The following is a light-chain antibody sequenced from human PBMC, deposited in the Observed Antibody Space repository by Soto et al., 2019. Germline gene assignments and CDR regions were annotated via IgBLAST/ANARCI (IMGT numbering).Light chain of an antibody. CDR3: QQYDDWLRLT. CDR2: GAS. Sequence: EIVLTQSPATVSLSPGERATLSCRASQSVNIYLAWYQQKPGQAPRLLIFGASSRATGIPARFSGSGSGTEFNLTISSLQSEDFAVYFCQQYDDWLRLTFGGGTKVEIK. CDR1: QSVNIY. J-gene: IGKJ4*01. V-gene: IGKV3D-15*01.